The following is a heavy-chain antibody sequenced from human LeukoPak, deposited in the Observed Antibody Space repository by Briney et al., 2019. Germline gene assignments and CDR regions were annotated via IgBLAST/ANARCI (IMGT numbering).Heavy chain of an antibody. CDR2: ISNDGSNK. CDR3: AKALYSRAWNK. J-gene: IGHJ4*02. CDR1: GFTFSSYG. V-gene: IGHV3-30*18. D-gene: IGHD6-19*01. Sequence: GGSLRLSCAASGFTFSSYGMHWVRQAPGKGLEWVAVISNDGSNKYHADSVKDRFTISRDNSKSTLYLQMNSLRAEDTAVYYCAKALYSRAWNKWGQGTLVTVSS.